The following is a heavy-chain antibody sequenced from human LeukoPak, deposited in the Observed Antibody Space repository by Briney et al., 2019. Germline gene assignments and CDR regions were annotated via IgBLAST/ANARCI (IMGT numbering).Heavy chain of an antibody. CDR3: ARAWNGYTYGYAY. CDR2: ISSRSSTI. D-gene: IGHD5-18*01. J-gene: IGHJ4*02. Sequence: GGSLRLSCAASGFTFSSYSMNWVRQAPGKGLEWVSYISSRSSTIYYADSVKGRFTIPRDNAKNSLYLQMNSLRAEDTAVYYCARAWNGYTYGYAYWGQGTLVTVSS. CDR1: GFTFSSYS. V-gene: IGHV3-48*01.